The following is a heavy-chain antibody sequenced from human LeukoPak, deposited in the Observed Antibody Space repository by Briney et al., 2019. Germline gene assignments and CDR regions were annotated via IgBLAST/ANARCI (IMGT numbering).Heavy chain of an antibody. CDR2: IIPVFGIV. Sequence: SVKVSCKTSGVTFSSYPISWVRQAPGQGLVWMGGIIPVFGIVNYAQKFQGRVTITADKSTSTAYMELSSLRSEDTAVYYCARVTVAGPETFDIWGQGTMVTVSS. CDR3: ARVTVAGPETFDI. V-gene: IGHV1-69*10. J-gene: IGHJ3*02. CDR1: GVTFSSYP. D-gene: IGHD6-19*01.